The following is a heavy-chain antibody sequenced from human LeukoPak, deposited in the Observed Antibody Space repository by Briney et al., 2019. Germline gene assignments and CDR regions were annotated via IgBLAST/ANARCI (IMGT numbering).Heavy chain of an antibody. CDR3: ASCDSSDYYNFDY. CDR2: IYYSGST. Sequence: PSETLSLTCTVSGGSISSYYWSWIRQPPGKGLEWIGYIYYSGSTYYNPSLKSRVIISVDTSKNQFSLKLSSVTAADTAVYYCASCDSSDYYNFDYWGQGTLVTVSS. V-gene: IGHV4-59*12. CDR1: GGSISSYY. D-gene: IGHD3-22*01. J-gene: IGHJ4*02.